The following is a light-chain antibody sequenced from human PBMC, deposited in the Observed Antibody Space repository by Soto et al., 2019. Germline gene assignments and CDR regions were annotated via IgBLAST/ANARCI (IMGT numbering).Light chain of an antibody. J-gene: IGKJ1*01. CDR1: QSLSSY. V-gene: IGKV1-39*01. Sequence: DIQMTQSPSSLSASVGDRVTITCRASQSLSSYSKWYQQKPGEAPNLLIYAASSLQSGVPSRFSDSGSCTDFTLTTTSLQTEDFSTHYYQQTYRPLWTCGQETK. CDR3: QQTYRPLWT. CDR2: AAS.